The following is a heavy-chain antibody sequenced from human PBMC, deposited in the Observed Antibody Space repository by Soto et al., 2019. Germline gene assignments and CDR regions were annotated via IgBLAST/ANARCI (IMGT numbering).Heavy chain of an antibody. J-gene: IGHJ6*02. CDR2: ISYDGSNK. D-gene: IGHD4-17*01. CDR3: AKGYGDDEGYYYYGMDV. CDR1: GFTFSSYG. V-gene: IGHV3-30*18. Sequence: QVQLVESGGGVVQPGRSLRLSCAASGFTFSSYGMHWVRQAPGKGLEWVAVISYDGSNKYYADSVKGRFTISRDNSKNTLYLQMNSLRAEDTAVYYCAKGYGDDEGYYYYGMDVWGQGTTVTVSS.